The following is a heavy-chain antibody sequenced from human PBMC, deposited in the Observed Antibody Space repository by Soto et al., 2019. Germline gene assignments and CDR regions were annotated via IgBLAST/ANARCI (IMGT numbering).Heavy chain of an antibody. CDR1: GESVPNHNPV. V-gene: IGHV6-1*01. CDR3: ARDRGWYPVFDY. D-gene: IGHD6-19*01. CDR2: TYYRSKWYN. Sequence: QTLSLTGAISGESVPNHNPVWYWVMQSPSRGLEWLGRTYYRSKWYNDYAVSVKSRITINPDTSKNQFSLQLNSVTPEDTAVYFFARDRGWYPVFDYWGQRSLVTGSS. J-gene: IGHJ4*02.